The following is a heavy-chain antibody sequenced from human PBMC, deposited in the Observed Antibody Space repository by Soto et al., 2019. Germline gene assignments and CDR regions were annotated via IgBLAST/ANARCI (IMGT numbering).Heavy chain of an antibody. CDR1: GLIVNNNY. J-gene: IGHJ6*03. CDR3: ARDPGYCSGGICYRYMDV. Sequence: EMQLVESGGGLVNPGGSLRLSCAASGLIVNNNYMNWVRQAPGKGLEWVSVIHSGNSASYADSVMGRFTISRHNSMNMVYLQMNSLRAEGTAVYYCARDPGYCSGGICYRYMDVWGKGTTVTVSS. CDR2: IHSGNSA. V-gene: IGHV3-53*04. D-gene: IGHD2-15*01.